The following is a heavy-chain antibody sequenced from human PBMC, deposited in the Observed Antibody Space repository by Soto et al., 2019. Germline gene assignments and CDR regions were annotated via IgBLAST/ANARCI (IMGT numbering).Heavy chain of an antibody. CDR3: ARDSSGGPTDFDY. CDR1: GFTFSQYG. Sequence: SLRLSCAASGFTFSQYGFHWVRQAPGKGLEWVAVIWSGGQNTYNADSVKGRFTISRDDSKNTVYLQMDSLRAEDTAVYYCARDSSGGPTDFDYWGQGTLVTVSS. CDR2: IWSGGQNT. V-gene: IGHV3-33*01. D-gene: IGHD3-10*01. J-gene: IGHJ4*02.